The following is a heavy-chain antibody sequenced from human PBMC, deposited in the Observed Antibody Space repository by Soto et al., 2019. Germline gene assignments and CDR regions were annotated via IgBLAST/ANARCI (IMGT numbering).Heavy chain of an antibody. CDR3: ARADYYYLDY. Sequence: GASVKVSCKASGYTFTSYDINCVRQATGQGLEWMGWMNPNSGNTGYAQKFQGRVTITRDTSASTAYMELSSLRSEDTAVYYCARADYYYLDYWGQGTLVTVSS. V-gene: IGHV1-8*01. CDR2: MNPNSGNT. D-gene: IGHD3-10*01. CDR1: GYTFTSYD. J-gene: IGHJ4*02.